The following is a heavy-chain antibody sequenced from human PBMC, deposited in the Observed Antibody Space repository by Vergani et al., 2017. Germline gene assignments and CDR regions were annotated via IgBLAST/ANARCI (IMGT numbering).Heavy chain of an antibody. CDR1: GFTFSSYA. CDR3: AKGGGFAEYFQH. V-gene: IGHV3-23*01. J-gene: IGHJ1*01. Sequence: DVQLLESGGGLVQPGGSLRLSCAASGFTFSSYAMTWVRQAPGKGLEWVSAISGSGDTTYYADSVKGRFTISRDKSKNTLYLQMNRLRAEDTAVYYCAKGGGFAEYFQHWGQGTLVTVSS. CDR2: ISGSGDTT. D-gene: IGHD3-16*01.